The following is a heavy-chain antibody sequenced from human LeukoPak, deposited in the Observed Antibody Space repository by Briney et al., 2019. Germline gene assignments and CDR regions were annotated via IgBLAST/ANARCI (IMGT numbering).Heavy chain of an antibody. CDR2: IMPDGSDT. V-gene: IGHV3-74*01. CDR3: ARGKYGGYFIDY. J-gene: IGHJ4*02. CDR1: GFTFTTHW. Sequence: GGSLRLSCGASGFTFTTHWIHWVRQAPGRGLVWVSRIMPDGSDTNYADSVKGRFTISRDNAKTTVYLQMNSLRAEDTAVYYCARGKYGGYFIDYWGQGTLVTVSS. D-gene: IGHD5-12*01.